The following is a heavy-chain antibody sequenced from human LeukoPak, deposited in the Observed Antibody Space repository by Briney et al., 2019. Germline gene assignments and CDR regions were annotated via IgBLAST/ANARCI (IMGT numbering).Heavy chain of an antibody. Sequence: PGGALRLSCAASGFTFSSYSMDWVRQAPRKGLEGVSATTSTSSYLYFADSVKGRFNISRDNAKNSLYLQIKSLRAEDTAVYYCARVRGGYSYGYGALDIWGQGTVVTVSS. D-gene: IGHD5-18*01. CDR1: GFTFSSYS. J-gene: IGHJ3*02. CDR3: ARVRGGYSYGYGALDI. V-gene: IGHV3-21*01. CDR2: TTSTSSYL.